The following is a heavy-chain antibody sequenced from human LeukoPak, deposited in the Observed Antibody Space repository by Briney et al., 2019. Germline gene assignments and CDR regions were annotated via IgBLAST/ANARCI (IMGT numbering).Heavy chain of an antibody. D-gene: IGHD3-16*02. V-gene: IGHV3-30*18. J-gene: IGHJ4*02. Sequence: GGSLRLSCAASGFTFSSYGMHWVRQAPGKGLEWVVVISYDGKNKYYADSVKGRFTISRDNSKNTLYLQMNSLRAEDTAVYYCAKTVSGSYSYAGGDYWGQGTLVTVSS. CDR2: ISYDGKNK. CDR3: AKTVSGSYSYAGGDY. CDR1: GFTFSSYG.